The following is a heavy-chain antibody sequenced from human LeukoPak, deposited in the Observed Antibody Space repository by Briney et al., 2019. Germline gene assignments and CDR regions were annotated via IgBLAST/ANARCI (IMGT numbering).Heavy chain of an antibody. Sequence: PSETLSLTCAVSGGSISSGGYSWSWIRQPPGKGLEWIGYIYHSGSTYYNPSLKSRVTISVDRSKNQFSLKLSSVTAADTAVYYCARSCYHDSSGYCFDYWGQGTLVTVSS. D-gene: IGHD3-22*01. CDR2: IYHSGST. CDR3: ARSCYHDSSGYCFDY. V-gene: IGHV4-30-2*01. J-gene: IGHJ4*02. CDR1: GGSISSGGYS.